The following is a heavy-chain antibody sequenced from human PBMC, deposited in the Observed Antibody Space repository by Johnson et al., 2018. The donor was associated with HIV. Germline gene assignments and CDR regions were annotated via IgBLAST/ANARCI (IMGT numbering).Heavy chain of an antibody. CDR1: GFTFSSYD. V-gene: IGHV3-13*01. CDR3: ARGTITLIRGVIGSDV. J-gene: IGHJ3*01. D-gene: IGHD3-10*01. Sequence: VQLVESGGGLIQPGGSLRLSCAASGFTFSSYDMHWVRQATGKGLEWVSAIGTISDTFYPSSVKGRFTISRDNAKSSLYLQMNSLRAEDTAVYYCARGTITLIRGVIGSDVWGQGTMVTVSS. CDR2: IGTISDT.